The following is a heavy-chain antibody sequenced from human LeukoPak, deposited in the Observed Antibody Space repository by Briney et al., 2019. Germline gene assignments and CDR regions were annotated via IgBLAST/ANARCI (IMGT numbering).Heavy chain of an antibody. CDR3: AREAYGSGNYYSDY. D-gene: IGHD3-10*01. CDR1: GFTFSSKW. CDR2: IHKDGSST. J-gene: IGHJ4*02. V-gene: IGHV3-74*01. Sequence: PGGSLRLSCAASGFTFSSKWMHWVRQAPGKGLVWVSRIHKDGSSTTYADSVKGRFTISRDNAKNTLYLQMNSLRAEDTAMYCCAREAYGSGNYYSDYWGQGTLVTVSS.